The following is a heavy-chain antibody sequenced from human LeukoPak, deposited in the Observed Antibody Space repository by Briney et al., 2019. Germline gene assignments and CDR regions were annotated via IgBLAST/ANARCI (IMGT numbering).Heavy chain of an antibody. D-gene: IGHD3-3*01. Sequence: SETLSLTCAVYGGSFSGYYWSWIRQPPGKGLEWIGEINHSGSTNYNPSLKSRVTISVDTSKNQFSLKLSSVTAEDTAVYYCARDSTNYDFWSGYSQGYWFDPWGQGTLVTVSS. J-gene: IGHJ5*02. CDR3: ARDSTNYDFWSGYSQGYWFDP. CDR1: GGSFSGYY. V-gene: IGHV4-34*01. CDR2: INHSGST.